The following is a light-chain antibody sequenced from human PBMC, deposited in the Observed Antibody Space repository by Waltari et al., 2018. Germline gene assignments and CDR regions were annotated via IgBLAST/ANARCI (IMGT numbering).Light chain of an antibody. J-gene: IGKJ5*01. V-gene: IGKV3-11*01. CDR3: QHRFNWPPVT. CDR2: NAS. Sequence: EILLTQSPATLSLSPGERATLSCRATQNIDLYLAWYQQKPGQAPRLVIHNASTRATGVPASFSGSGSVTDFTLTITSLEPEDFAVYYCQHRFNWPPVTFGQGTRLEIK. CDR1: QNIDLY.